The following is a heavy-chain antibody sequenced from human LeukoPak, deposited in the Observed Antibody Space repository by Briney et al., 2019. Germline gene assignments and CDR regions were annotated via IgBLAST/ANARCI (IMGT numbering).Heavy chain of an antibody. V-gene: IGHV5-51*01. D-gene: IGHD5-24*01. CDR3: ARHDGGTIDY. CDR2: IYPGDSDT. J-gene: IGHJ4*02. CDR1: GYIFNSYW. Sequence: GGSLQISCKGSGYIFNSYWIGWGRQMPGKGLEWMGIIYPGDSDTRYSPSFQGQVTISADKSISTAYLQWSSLKASDTAMYYCARHDGGTIDYWGQGTLVTVSS.